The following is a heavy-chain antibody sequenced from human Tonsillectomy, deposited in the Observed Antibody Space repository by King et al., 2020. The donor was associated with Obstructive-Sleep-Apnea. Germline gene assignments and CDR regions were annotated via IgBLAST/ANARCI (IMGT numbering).Heavy chain of an antibody. J-gene: IGHJ3*02. CDR1: GFTFSRYW. D-gene: IGHD3-10*01. CDR2: INSDGSST. V-gene: IGHV3-74*01. CDR3: ARDFGYYGSGVDAFDI. Sequence: VQLVESGGGLVQPGGSLRLSCAASGFTFSRYWMHWVRHAPGKGLVWVSRINSDGSSTSYADSVKGRFTISRDNAKNTLYLQMNSLRAADTAVYYCARDFGYYGSGVDAFDIWGQGTMVTVSS.